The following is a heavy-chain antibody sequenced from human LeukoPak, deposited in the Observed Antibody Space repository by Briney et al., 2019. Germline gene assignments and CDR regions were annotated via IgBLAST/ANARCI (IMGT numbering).Heavy chain of an antibody. J-gene: IGHJ3*02. Sequence: GESLKISCKGSGYSFTTYWIAWVRQMPGKGLEWMGIIYPGDSDSRYSPSFQGQVSISADKSINTASLQWSSLKASDTAMYYCARFFKDYGEYLDAFHIWGQGTMVTVSS. V-gene: IGHV5-51*01. CDR3: ARFFKDYGEYLDAFHI. D-gene: IGHD4/OR15-4a*01. CDR2: IYPGDSDS. CDR1: GYSFTTYW.